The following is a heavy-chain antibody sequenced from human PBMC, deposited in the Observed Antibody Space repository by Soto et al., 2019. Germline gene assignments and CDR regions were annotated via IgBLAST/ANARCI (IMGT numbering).Heavy chain of an antibody. CDR3: AADPYPNSRFGP. J-gene: IGHJ5*02. Sequence: QIQLLQSGAEVKKPGTSVTISCEVSGFTFSTSAVQWLRQARGQRLEWIGWIVFGSGHTGYSRQLQEKVIITMDVSTRTAYMEMSSLRSNDTAGDYGAADPYPNSRFGPWGQGTMVTVSS. V-gene: IGHV1-58*01. CDR2: IVFGSGHT. D-gene: IGHD5-18*01. CDR1: GFTFSTSA.